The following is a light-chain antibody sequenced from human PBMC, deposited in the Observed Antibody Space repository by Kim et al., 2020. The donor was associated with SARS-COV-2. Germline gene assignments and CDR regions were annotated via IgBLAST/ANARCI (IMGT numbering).Light chain of an antibody. J-gene: IGKJ1*01. CDR1: QSVSSN. CDR2: GAS. CDR3: QQYNNWWT. V-gene: IGKV3-15*01. Sequence: EIVMTQSPVTLSVSPGERATLSCRASQSVSSNLAWYQQKPGQAPRLLIYGASTRATGIPARFSGSGSGTEFTLTINSLQSEDFAVYYCQQYNNWWTFGQGTKVDIK.